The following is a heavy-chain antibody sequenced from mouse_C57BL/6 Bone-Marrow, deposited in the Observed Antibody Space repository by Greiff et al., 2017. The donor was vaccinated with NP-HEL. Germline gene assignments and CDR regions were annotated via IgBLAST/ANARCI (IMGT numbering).Heavy chain of an antibody. CDR1: GFTFSDYY. CDR2: INYDGSST. D-gene: IGHD1-1*01. Sequence: EVKVEESEGGLVQPGSSMKLSCTASGFTFSDYYMAWVRQVPEKGLEWVANINYDGSSTYYLDSLKSRFIISRDNAKNILYLQMSSLKSEDTATYYCAREGVTTVAMDYWGQGTSVTVSS. J-gene: IGHJ4*01. CDR3: AREGVTTVAMDY. V-gene: IGHV5-16*01.